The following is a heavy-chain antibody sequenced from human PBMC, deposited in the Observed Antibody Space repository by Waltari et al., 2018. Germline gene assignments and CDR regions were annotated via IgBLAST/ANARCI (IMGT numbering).Heavy chain of an antibody. J-gene: IGHJ6*02. CDR2: IYYSGST. D-gene: IGHD6-13*01. CDR3: ARASSSWDYYYYYGMDV. CDR1: GGSISSYY. V-gene: IGHV4-59*01. Sequence: QVQLQESGPGLVKPSETLSLTCTVSGGSISSYYWSWLRQPPGTGLEWIGYIYYSGSTNYNPSLNSRVTISVDTSKNQFSLKLSSVTAADTAVYYCARASSSWDYYYYYGMDVWGQGTTVTVSS.